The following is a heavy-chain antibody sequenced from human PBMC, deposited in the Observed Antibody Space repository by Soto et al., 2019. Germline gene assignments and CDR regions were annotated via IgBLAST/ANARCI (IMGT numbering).Heavy chain of an antibody. CDR2: ISYDGSNK. V-gene: IGHV3-30-3*01. D-gene: IGHD6-19*01. CDR3: ARDAGQWLLYFDY. Sequence: GGSLRLSCAASGFTFSSYAMHWVRQAPGKGLEWVAVISYDGSNKYYADSVKGRFTISRDNSKNTLYLQMNSLRAEDTAVYYCARDAGQWLLYFDYWGQGTLVTVSS. CDR1: GFTFSSYA. J-gene: IGHJ4*02.